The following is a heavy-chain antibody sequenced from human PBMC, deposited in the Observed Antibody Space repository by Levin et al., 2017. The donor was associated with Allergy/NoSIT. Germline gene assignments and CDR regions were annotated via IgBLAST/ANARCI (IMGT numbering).Heavy chain of an antibody. Sequence: GESLKISCEVSGFTFTTYGMNWVRQAPGKGLEWVSYIGSSGHDTYYADSVKGRFTISRDNAKNSLYLQMNSLRDEDTALYYCARDPDGDFDFDYWGQGTLVTVSS. J-gene: IGHJ4*02. CDR3: ARDPDGDFDFDY. D-gene: IGHD4-17*01. V-gene: IGHV3-48*02. CDR2: IGSSGHDT. CDR1: GFTFTTYG.